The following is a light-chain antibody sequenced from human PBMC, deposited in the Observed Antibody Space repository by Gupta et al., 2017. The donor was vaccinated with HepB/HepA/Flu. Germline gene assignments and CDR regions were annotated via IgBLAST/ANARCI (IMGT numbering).Light chain of an antibody. CDR3: QSYDSSLSGRVV. CDR2: GNS. Sequence: QSVLTQPPSVSGAPGQRVTISCTGRSSNIGAGYDVHWYQQLPGTAPNLLIYGNSNRPSGVPDRFSGSKSGSSASLAITGLQAEDEADYYCQSYDSSLSGRVVFGGGTKLTVL. CDR1: SSNIGAGYD. J-gene: IGLJ2*01. V-gene: IGLV1-40*01.